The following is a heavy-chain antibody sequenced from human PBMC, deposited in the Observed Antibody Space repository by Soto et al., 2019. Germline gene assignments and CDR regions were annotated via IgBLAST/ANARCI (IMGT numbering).Heavy chain of an antibody. Sequence: QLVESGGGFVKPGMSLRLTCAASGFTFSNAWMTWVRQAPGKGLERVGLIRSQGDGGTADYAPPVRGRFTISRDDSTNMVFLHMANLQPEEKAGYYCITAPLRWGRGTLVTVSS. CDR2: IRSQGDGGTA. CDR3: ITAPLR. CDR1: GFTFSNAW. J-gene: IGHJ4*02. V-gene: IGHV3-15*01.